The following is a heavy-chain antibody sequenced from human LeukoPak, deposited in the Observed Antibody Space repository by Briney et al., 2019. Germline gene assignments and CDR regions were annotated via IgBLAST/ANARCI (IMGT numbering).Heavy chain of an antibody. CDR1: GGTFSSYT. V-gene: IGHV1-69*02. J-gene: IGHJ3*02. CDR2: IIPILGIA. D-gene: IGHD5-12*01. CDR3: ARAVAIDAFDI. Sequence: ASMKVSCKASGGTFSSYTISWVRQAPGQGLEWMGRIIPILGIANYAQKFQGRATITADKSTSTAYMELSSLRSEDTAVYYCARAVAIDAFDIWGQGTMVTVSS.